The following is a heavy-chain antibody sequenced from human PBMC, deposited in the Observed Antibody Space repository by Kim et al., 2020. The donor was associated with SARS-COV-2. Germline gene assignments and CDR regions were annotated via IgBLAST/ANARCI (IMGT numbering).Heavy chain of an antibody. CDR2: ISASGDAT. CDR1: GFTFSKYP. J-gene: IGHJ4*02. D-gene: IGHD3-10*01. V-gene: IGHV3-23*01. CDR3: AKELRFDIVTLGFDY. Sequence: GGSLRLSCAASGFTFSKYPMTWVRQAPGKGLEWVSAISASGDATYYADSVKGRFTISRDNSKNTLYLQMNSLRVDDTAKYYCAKELRFDIVTLGFDYWGQGTLVTVSS.